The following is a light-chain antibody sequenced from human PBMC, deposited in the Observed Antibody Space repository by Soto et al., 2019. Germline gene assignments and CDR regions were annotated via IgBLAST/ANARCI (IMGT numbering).Light chain of an antibody. CDR1: SSDVGSYNL. V-gene: IGLV2-23*02. CDR2: EVS. Sequence: QSVLTQPASVSGSPGQSITISCTGTSSDVGSYNLVSWYQQHPGKAPKLMIYEVSKRPSGVSNCFSGSKSGNTASLTISGLQAEDEADYYCCSYAGSSTFGVFGGGTKLTVL. CDR3: CSYAGSSTFGV. J-gene: IGLJ3*02.